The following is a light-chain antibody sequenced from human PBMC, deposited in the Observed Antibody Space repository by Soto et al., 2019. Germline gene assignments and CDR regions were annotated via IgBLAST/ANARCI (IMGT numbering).Light chain of an antibody. V-gene: IGLV2-14*01. J-gene: IGLJ1*01. Sequence: QSALTQPASVSGSPGQSIIISCTGTSSDVGGYNYVSWYQHHPGKAPKLMIYEVSNRPSGVSNRFSGSKSGNTASLTISGLQGEHEADYYCSSYTTTTTLEVFGTGTKLTVL. CDR2: EVS. CDR1: SSDVGGYNY. CDR3: SSYTTTTTLEV.